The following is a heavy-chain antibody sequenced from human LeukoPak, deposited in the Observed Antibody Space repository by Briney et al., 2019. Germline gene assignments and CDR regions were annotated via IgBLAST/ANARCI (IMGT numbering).Heavy chain of an antibody. J-gene: IGHJ4*02. CDR3: ARDQNLGAAARY. D-gene: IGHD6-13*01. CDR2: INPNSGGT. CDR1: GYTFTGYY. V-gene: IGHV1-2*02. Sequence: GASVKVSCKASGYTFTGYYMHWVRQAPGQGLEWMGWINPNSGGTNYAQKFQGRVTMTRDTSISTAYMELRSLRSDDTAVYYCARDQNLGAAARYWGQGTLVTVSS.